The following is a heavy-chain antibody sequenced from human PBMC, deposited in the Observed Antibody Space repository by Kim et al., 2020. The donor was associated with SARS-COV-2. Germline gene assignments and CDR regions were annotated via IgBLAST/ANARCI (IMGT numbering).Heavy chain of an antibody. D-gene: IGHD4-4*01. CDR1: GFTFSFFA. CDR3: TKLTTANFEY. V-gene: IGHV3-23*01. J-gene: IGHJ4*02. Sequence: GGSLRLSCEASGFTFSFFAMSWVRQAPGKGLEWVSTITGSGGATYNPDSVKGRFTISRDNSNNTLCLQMNSLRAEDTAIYYCTKLTTANFEYWGQGTLVTVSS. CDR2: ITGSGGAT.